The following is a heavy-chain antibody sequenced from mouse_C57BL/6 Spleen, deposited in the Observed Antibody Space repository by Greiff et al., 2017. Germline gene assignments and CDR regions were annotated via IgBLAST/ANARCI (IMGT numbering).Heavy chain of an antibody. V-gene: IGHV1-69*01. CDR2: IDPSDSYT. D-gene: IGHD1-1*01. J-gene: IGHJ4*01. Sequence: VQLQQPGAELVMPGASVKLSCKASGYTFTSYWMHWVKQRPGQGLEWIGEIDPSDSYTNYNQKFKGKSTLTVDKSSITAYMQLSSLTSEDSAVYYCARRSLITTVVATNAKDYWGQGTSVTVSS. CDR1: GYTFTSYW. CDR3: ARRSLITTVVATNAKDY.